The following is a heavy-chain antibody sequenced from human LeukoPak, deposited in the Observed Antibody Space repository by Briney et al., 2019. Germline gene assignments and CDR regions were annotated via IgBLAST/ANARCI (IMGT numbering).Heavy chain of an antibody. CDR2: IKPDGSEE. V-gene: IGHV3-7*01. CDR3: VRASRKLLRDY. D-gene: IGHD2-15*01. CDR1: GFTFSSYW. J-gene: IGHJ4*02. Sequence: GGSLRLSCAASGFTFSSYWMTWVRQAPGKGLEWVANIKPDGSEEYYVDSVKGRFTISRVNAKNSLYLQMNSLRAEDTAVYYCVRASRKLLRDYWGQGTLVTVSS.